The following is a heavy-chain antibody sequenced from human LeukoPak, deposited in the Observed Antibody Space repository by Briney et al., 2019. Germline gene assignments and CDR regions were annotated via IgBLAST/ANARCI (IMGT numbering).Heavy chain of an antibody. CDR2: TIPIFGTA. D-gene: IGHD2-15*01. CDR3: AGGTGYCSGGSCSTNWFDP. J-gene: IGHJ5*02. Sequence: SVKVSCKASGGTFSSYAISWVRQAPGQGLEWMGGTIPIFGTANYAQKFQGRVTITADESTSTAHMELSSLRSEDTAVYYCAGGTGYCSGGSCSTNWFDPWGQGTLVTVSS. CDR1: GGTFSSYA. V-gene: IGHV1-69*13.